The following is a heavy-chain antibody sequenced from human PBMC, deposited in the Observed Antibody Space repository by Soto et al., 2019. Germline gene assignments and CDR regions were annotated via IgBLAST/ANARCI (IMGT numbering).Heavy chain of an antibody. CDR1: GYTFTTYY. CDR2: INPNGGIT. CDR3: ARAGYCSGGTCFHGNCDY. V-gene: IGHV1-46*01. J-gene: IGHJ4*02. Sequence: QVQLVQSGAEVKRPGASVKVSCKASGYTFTTYYMHWVRQAPGQGLECLGIINPNGGITTYAQKFQGRVTMTRDTSTSTVYLELSSLRSEDTAVYYCARAGYCSGGTCFHGNCDYWGQGTLVTVSA. D-gene: IGHD2-15*01.